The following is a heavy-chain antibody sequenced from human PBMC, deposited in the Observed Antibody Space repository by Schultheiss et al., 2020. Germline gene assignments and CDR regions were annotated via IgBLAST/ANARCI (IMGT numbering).Heavy chain of an antibody. Sequence: LSLTCAASGFTFSSYGMHWVRQAPGKGLEWVAVISYDGSNKYYADSVKGRFTISRDNSKNTLYLQMNSLRAEDTAVYYCAKDRREHTTRGGFDYWGQGTLVTVSS. D-gene: IGHD1-26*01. V-gene: IGHV3-30*18. J-gene: IGHJ4*02. CDR2: ISYDGSNK. CDR3: AKDRREHTTRGGFDY. CDR1: GFTFSSYG.